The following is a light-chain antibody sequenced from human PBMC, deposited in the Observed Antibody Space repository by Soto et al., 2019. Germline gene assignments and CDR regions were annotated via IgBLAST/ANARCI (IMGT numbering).Light chain of an antibody. Sequence: QSALTQPASVSASPGQSITISCTGPSGDVLTYDGVSWYQHHPGKAPKLIIYEGNKRPSGVSHRFSGPKSGHMASLTSSGLQAEAEAGYYCCSYGYTSGWVFGGGTKLTVL. CDR1: SGDVLTYDG. J-gene: IGLJ3*02. V-gene: IGLV2-23*01. CDR3: CSYGYTSGWV. CDR2: EGN.